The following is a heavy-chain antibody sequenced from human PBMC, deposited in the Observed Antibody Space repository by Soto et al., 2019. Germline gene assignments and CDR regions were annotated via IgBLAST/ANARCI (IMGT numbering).Heavy chain of an antibody. J-gene: IGHJ4*02. CDR1: GYTFTSYD. D-gene: IGHD2-15*01. CDR3: ARQLHPGYSSX. V-gene: IGHV1-8*01. CDR2: INPTSEYT. Sequence: ASVKVSCKASGYTFTSYDINWVRQAPGQGLEWVGFINPTSEYTAHAHTFQGRVNLTREISTATAYMELSSLTSEDTAVYFCARQLHPGYSSXWGPGTQVTVSX.